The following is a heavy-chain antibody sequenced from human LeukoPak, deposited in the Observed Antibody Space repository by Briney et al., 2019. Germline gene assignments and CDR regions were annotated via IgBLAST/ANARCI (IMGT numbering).Heavy chain of an antibody. V-gene: IGHV5-51*01. CDR2: IYPGESET. CDR3: ATALGSGYKDAYADS. D-gene: IGHD5-18*01. J-gene: IGHJ4*02. CDR1: GYPFTTYW. Sequence: RGESLKIPCKGPGYPFTTYWIGWVAQMPGKGLEWMGIIYPGESETRNSPSFQGQVTISANTSISSAYLQWSSLKASDTAMYYCATALGSGYKDAYADSWGQRKLVSVSS.